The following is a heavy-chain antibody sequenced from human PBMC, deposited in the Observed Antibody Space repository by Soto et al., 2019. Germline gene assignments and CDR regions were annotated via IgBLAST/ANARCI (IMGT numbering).Heavy chain of an antibody. J-gene: IGHJ4*02. V-gene: IGHV1-8*01. CDR1: GYTFTSYD. CDR3: ARDIRTTRD. CDR2: MNPNSGNT. D-gene: IGHD3-10*01. Sequence: QVQLVQSGAEVKKPGASVKVSCKASGYTFTSYDINWVRQATGQGLEWMGWMNPNSGNTGYAQKFQRRATMTRNTSISAAYMALRSLRSEDTAVYYCARDIRTTRDWGQGTLVTVSS.